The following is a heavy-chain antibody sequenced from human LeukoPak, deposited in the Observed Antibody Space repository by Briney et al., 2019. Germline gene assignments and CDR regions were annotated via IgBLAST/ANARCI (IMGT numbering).Heavy chain of an antibody. D-gene: IGHD6-19*01. CDR3: ARGGQWLVEVDWYFDL. CDR2: ISAYNGNT. J-gene: IGHJ2*01. Sequence: ASVKVSCKASGYTFTSYGICWVRQAPGQGLEWMGWISAYNGNTNYAQKLQGRVTMTTDTSTSTAYMELRSLRSEDTAVYYCARGGQWLVEVDWYFDLWGRGTLVTVSS. CDR1: GYTFTSYG. V-gene: IGHV1-18*01.